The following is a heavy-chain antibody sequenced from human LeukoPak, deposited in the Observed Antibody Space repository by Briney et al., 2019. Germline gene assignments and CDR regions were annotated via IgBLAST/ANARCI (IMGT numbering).Heavy chain of an antibody. CDR2: ISYDGSNK. CDR3: ARSGLWFGELFYAFDI. J-gene: IGHJ3*02. V-gene: IGHV3-30*04. D-gene: IGHD3-10*01. CDR1: GFTFSSYA. Sequence: PGRSLRLSCAASGFTFSSYAMHWVRQAPGKGLEWVAVISYDGSNKYYADSVKGRFTISRDNSKNTLYLQMNSLRAEDTAVYYCARSGLWFGELFYAFDIWGQGTMVTVSS.